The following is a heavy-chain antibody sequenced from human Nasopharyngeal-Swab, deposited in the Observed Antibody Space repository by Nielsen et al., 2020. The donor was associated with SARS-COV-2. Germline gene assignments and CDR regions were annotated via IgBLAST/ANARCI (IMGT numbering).Heavy chain of an antibody. J-gene: IGHJ6*03. CDR2: IYPGDSDT. CDR3: ARQSHCSSTSCYEDYYYYMDV. Sequence: GESLKISCKGSGYSFTSYWIGWVRQMPGKGLEWMGIIYPGDSDTSYSPSFQGQVTISADKSISTAYLQWSSLKASDTAMYYCARQSHCSSTSCYEDYYYYMDVWGKGTTVTVPS. V-gene: IGHV5-51*01. D-gene: IGHD2-2*01. CDR1: GYSFTSYW.